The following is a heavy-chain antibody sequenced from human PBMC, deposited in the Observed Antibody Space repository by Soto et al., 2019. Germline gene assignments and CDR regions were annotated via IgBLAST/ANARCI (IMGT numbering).Heavy chain of an antibody. V-gene: IGHV1-46*01. Sequence: ASVNVSCKASGYTFTSYSMHWVRQSPGQGLEWMGIINPSGGSTSYAQKFQGRVTMTRDTSTSTVYMELSSLRSEDTAVYYCARDPYYYDSSGYPPRGYFDYWGQGTLVTVSS. CDR1: GYTFTSYS. CDR3: ARDPYYYDSSGYPPRGYFDY. J-gene: IGHJ4*02. D-gene: IGHD3-22*01. CDR2: INPSGGST.